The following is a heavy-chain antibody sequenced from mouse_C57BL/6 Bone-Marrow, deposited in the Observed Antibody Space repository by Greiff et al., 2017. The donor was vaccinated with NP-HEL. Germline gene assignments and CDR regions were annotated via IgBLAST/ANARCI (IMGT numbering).Heavy chain of an antibody. J-gene: IGHJ3*01. CDR2: INPSSGYT. CDR3: ARGDDYLRYAY. Sequence: VQLQQSGAELARPGASVKMSCKASGYTFTSYTMHWVNQRPGQGLEWIGYINPSSGYTKYNQKFKDKATLTADKSSSTSYMQLSSLTSEDSAVYYCARGDDYLRYAYWGQGPLVTVSA. CDR1: GYTFTSYT. V-gene: IGHV1-4*01. D-gene: IGHD2-4*01.